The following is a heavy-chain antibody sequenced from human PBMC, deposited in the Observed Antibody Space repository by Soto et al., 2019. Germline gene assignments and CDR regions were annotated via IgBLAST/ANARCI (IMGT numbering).Heavy chain of an antibody. CDR2: IIPIFGTA. CDR3: AREAPTQQLVLEGYYYGMDV. D-gene: IGHD6-13*01. V-gene: IGHV1-69*01. Sequence: QVQLVQSGAEVKKPGSSVKVSCKASGGTFSSYAISWVRQAPGQGLEWMGGIIPIFGTANYAQKFQGRVTITADESTSTAYMELSSLRSEDTAVYYCAREAPTQQLVLEGYYYGMDVWGQGTTVTVSS. J-gene: IGHJ6*02. CDR1: GGTFSSYA.